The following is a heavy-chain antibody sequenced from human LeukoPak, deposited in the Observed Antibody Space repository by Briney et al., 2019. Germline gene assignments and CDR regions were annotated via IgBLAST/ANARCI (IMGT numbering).Heavy chain of an antibody. J-gene: IGHJ3*02. V-gene: IGHV3-21*01. CDR3: ARDRSRSGPDAFDI. Sequence: PGGSLRLSCAASGFTFSSYSMNWVRQAPGKGLEWVSSISSSSSYIYYADSVKGRFTISRDNAKNSLYLQKNSLRGEDTAVYYCARDRSRSGPDAFDIWGQGTMVTVSS. CDR2: ISSSSSYI. CDR1: GFTFSSYS. D-gene: IGHD3-3*01.